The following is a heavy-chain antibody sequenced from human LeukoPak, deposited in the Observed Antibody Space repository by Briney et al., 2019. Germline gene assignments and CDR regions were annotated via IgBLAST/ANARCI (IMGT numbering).Heavy chain of an antibody. J-gene: IGHJ5*02. CDR3: ARSSGYLFDP. CDR1: GFTFRTSG. V-gene: IGHV4-39*01. D-gene: IGHD3-22*01. CDR2: IYYSATT. Sequence: GSLRLSCAASGFTFRTSGMNWIRQPPGKGLEWIGSIYYSATTYYNPSLKSRVSISVDTSKNQFSLKLSSVSAADTAVYYCARSSGYLFDPWGQGTLVTVSS.